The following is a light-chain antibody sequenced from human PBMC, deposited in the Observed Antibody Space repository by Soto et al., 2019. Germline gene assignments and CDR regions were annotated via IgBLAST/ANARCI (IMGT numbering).Light chain of an antibody. V-gene: IGLV1-40*01. CDR1: SSNIGAGYD. J-gene: IGLJ2*01. CDR2: GNT. CDR3: QSYDSSLSVV. Sequence: QSVLTQPPSVSGAPGRRVTISCTGSSSNIGAGYDVHWYQQLPGTAPKLLIYGNTNRPSGVPDRFSGSKSGTSASLAIIGLQTEDEGDYYCQSYDSSLSVVFGGGTKVTVL.